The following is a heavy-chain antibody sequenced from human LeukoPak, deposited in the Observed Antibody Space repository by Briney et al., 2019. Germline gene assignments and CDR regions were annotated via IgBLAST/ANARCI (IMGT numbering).Heavy chain of an antibody. D-gene: IGHD3-10*01. CDR1: GYSFTRYW. Sequence: GESLKISCKGSGYSFTRYWIGWVRQMPGKGLEWMGTIDPSDSYTNYSPSFQGHVTISADKSISTAYLQWSSLKASDTAMYYCARLYDYYGSGIDYWGQGTLVTVSS. CDR3: ARLYDYYGSGIDY. CDR2: IDPSDSYT. V-gene: IGHV5-10-1*01. J-gene: IGHJ4*02.